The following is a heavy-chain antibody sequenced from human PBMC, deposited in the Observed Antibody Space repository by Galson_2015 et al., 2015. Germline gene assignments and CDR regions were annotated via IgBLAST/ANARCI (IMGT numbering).Heavy chain of an antibody. J-gene: IGHJ6*02. CDR3: TRQMPNYYYFVIDV. D-gene: IGHD2-2*01. V-gene: IGHV3-73*01. Sequence: SLRLSCAASGFSFSGAAMHWVRQASGKGLEWVGRVRKKANNYATGYAASVKGRFIISRDDSKNTAYLQMDSLTIDDTAVYFCTRQMPNYYYFVIDVWVHWTAVIVSS. CDR2: VRKKANNYAT. CDR1: GFSFSGAA.